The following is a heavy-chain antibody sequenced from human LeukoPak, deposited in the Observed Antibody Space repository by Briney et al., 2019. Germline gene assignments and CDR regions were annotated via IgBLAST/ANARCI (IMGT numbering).Heavy chain of an antibody. D-gene: IGHD6-6*01. V-gene: IGHV4-34*01. CDR3: AVSAAALFDP. CDR2: INHSGST. Sequence: SETLSLTCAAYGGSFSGYYWSWFRQPPGKGLEWIGEINHSGSTNYNPSLSLKSRVTISLDTPKNQFSLMLNSVTAADTAVYYCAVSAAALFDPWSQGTLVTVSS. J-gene: IGHJ5*02. CDR1: GGSFSGYY.